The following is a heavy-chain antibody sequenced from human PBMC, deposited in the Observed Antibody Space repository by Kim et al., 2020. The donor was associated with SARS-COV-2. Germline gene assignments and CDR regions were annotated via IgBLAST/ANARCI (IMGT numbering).Heavy chain of an antibody. CDR2: ISYSGST. Sequence: SETLSLTCTVSGASIRSSGDFWGWIRQPPGKGLEWIGSISYSGSTYYNPSLKSRVTISGDTSKNQFSLRLNSVTAADTAVYFCASSPPGIAVANFDYWGQGTLAT. J-gene: IGHJ4*02. D-gene: IGHD6-19*01. CDR3: ASSPPGIAVANFDY. V-gene: IGHV4-39*01. CDR1: GASIRSSGDF.